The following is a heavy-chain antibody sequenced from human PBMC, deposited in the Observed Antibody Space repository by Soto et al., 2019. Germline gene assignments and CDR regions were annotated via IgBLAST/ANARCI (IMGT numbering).Heavy chain of an antibody. Sequence: SGPTLVNPTQTLTLTCTFSGFSLSTSGVGVGWIRQPPGKALDWLALIYWDDDKRYSPSLESRLTITKDTSKNQVVLTMTNMDPVDTATYYCVRRQTAFDSWGQGTLVTVSS. CDR1: GFSLSTSGVG. J-gene: IGHJ4*02. CDR3: VRRQTAFDS. CDR2: IYWDDDK. V-gene: IGHV2-5*02.